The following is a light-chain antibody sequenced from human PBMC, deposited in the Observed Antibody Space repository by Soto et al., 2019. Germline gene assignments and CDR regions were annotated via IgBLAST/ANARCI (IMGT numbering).Light chain of an antibody. Sequence: EIVLTQSPGTLSLSPGERATLSCRASQSVSRNYLAWYQQRPGQAPRLLIYDAFNRATGNPDRFSGRGSGTDFTLTISRLEPEDFAVYYCQQYGDSPRTFGQGTKVEIK. V-gene: IGKV3-20*01. CDR3: QQYGDSPRT. CDR1: QSVSRNY. CDR2: DAF. J-gene: IGKJ1*01.